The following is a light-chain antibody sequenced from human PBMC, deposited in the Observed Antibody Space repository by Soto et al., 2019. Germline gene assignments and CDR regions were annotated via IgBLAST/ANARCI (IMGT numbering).Light chain of an antibody. J-gene: IGKJ5*01. CDR2: KAS. V-gene: IGKV1-5*03. CDR3: QHYDHYLTT. CDR1: QNVNTW. Sequence: DIQMTQSPPTLSAFVGDRVTNTCRASQNVNTWLAWYQQKPGRAPKLLIHKASILEAGVPSRFSGSGSGTEFTLTINSLQPDDFATYYCQHYDHYLTTFGQGTRLEIK.